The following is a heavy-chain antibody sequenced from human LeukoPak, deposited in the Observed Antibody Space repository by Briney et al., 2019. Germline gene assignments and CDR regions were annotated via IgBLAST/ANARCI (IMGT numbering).Heavy chain of an antibody. D-gene: IGHD5-24*01. CDR1: GFTVSNHY. V-gene: IGHV3-21*01. J-gene: IGHJ4*02. CDR3: ARSDGLDY. Sequence: GGSLRLSCAASGFTVSNHYMNWVRQAPGKGLEWVSSISSSSSYIYYADSVKGRFTISRDNAKNSLYLQMNSLRAEDTAVYYCARSDGLDYWGQGTLVTVSS. CDR2: ISSSSSYI.